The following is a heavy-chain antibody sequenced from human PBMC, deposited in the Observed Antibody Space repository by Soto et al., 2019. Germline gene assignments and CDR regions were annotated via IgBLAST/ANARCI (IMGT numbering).Heavy chain of an antibody. J-gene: IGHJ4*02. D-gene: IGHD3-3*01. V-gene: IGHV1-18*01. Sequence: QVQLVQSGAEVKKPGASVKVSCKASGYTFTSYGISWVRQAPGQGLEWMGWVSAYNGNTNYAQKLQGRVTMTTDTSTSTAYMELRSVRSDDTAVYYCASNYDFWSGQPTYPYYWGQGTLVTVSS. CDR3: ASNYDFWSGQPTYPYY. CDR1: GYTFTSYG. CDR2: VSAYNGNT.